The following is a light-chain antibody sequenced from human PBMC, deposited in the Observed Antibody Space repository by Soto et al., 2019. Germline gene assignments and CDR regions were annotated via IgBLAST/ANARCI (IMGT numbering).Light chain of an antibody. J-gene: IGKJ5*01. CDR3: QQAYSFPVT. CDR2: DAS. Sequence: SPMPQSHSTMSASVGDRVTPTGRASQSISSWLAWYQPKPGKAPKVLIFDASSLESGVPSRFSGSGSATEVTLTVSSLQPDELATDYGQQAYSFPVTVGQLTRLELK. V-gene: IGKV1-5*01. CDR1: QSISSW.